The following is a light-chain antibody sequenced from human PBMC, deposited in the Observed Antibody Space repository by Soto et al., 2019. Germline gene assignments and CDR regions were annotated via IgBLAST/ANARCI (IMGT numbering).Light chain of an antibody. CDR2: DAS. CDR3: QQYGSSPRT. CDR1: QSVSTTS. V-gene: IGKV3-20*01. Sequence: EIVLTQSPGTLSIYPGEGATLSCRASQSVSTTSLAWYQQRPGQAPRLLIYDASNRATGIPDRFSGSGSGTDFTLTISRLEPEDFAVYYCQQYGSSPRTFGQGTKVDIK. J-gene: IGKJ1*01.